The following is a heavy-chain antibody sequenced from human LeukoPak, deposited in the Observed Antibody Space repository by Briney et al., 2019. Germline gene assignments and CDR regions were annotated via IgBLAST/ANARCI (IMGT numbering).Heavy chain of an antibody. D-gene: IGHD1-26*01. Sequence: GGSLRLSCAASGFTFSSYSMNWVRQAPGKGLEWVSSISSSSSYIYYADSVKGRFTISRDNAKNSLYPQMNSLRAEDTAVYYCARDGGAAFDYWGQGTLVTVSS. CDR1: GFTFSSYS. J-gene: IGHJ4*02. CDR2: ISSSSSYI. CDR3: ARDGGAAFDY. V-gene: IGHV3-21*01.